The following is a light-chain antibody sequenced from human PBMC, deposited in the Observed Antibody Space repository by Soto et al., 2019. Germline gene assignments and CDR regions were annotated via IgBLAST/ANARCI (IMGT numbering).Light chain of an antibody. CDR3: QQYTNRLYT. CDR2: GAS. CDR1: QSVGSN. J-gene: IGKJ2*01. V-gene: IGKV3-15*01. Sequence: EIVMTQSPATLSVSPGERASLSCRASQSVGSNLAWCQQTAGQAPRLVIYGASTRATCIPARLSGSGSGTEFTLTISSLEPEDFAVYSGQQYTNRLYTFGQGTKLEIK.